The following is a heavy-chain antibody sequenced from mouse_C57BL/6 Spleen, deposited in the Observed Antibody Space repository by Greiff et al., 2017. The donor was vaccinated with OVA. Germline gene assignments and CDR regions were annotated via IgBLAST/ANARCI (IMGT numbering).Heavy chain of an antibody. J-gene: IGHJ1*03. CDR3: ARLYYYGSYWYFDV. V-gene: IGHV1-61*01. D-gene: IGHD1-1*01. CDR1: GYTFTSYW. Sequence: VQLQQPGAELVRPGSSVKLSCEASGYTFTSYWMDWVKQRPGQGLEWIGNIYPSASETHYNQKFKDKATLTVDKSSSTAYMQLSSLTSEDSAVYYCARLYYYGSYWYFDVWGTGTTVTVSS. CDR2: IYPSASET.